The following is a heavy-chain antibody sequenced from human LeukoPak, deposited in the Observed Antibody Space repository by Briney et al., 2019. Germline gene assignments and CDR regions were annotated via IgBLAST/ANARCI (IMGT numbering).Heavy chain of an antibody. V-gene: IGHV3-23*01. Sequence: GGSLRLSCRASGFTFSSYGLTWVRQAPGRGLEWVAGISGSADSSYADSVKGRFTISRDNSKNTLYLQLNSLTGEDTAVYFCAKETGWSPLGEDDHWGQGILVSVSS. CDR2: ISGSADS. CDR1: GFTFSSYG. J-gene: IGHJ4*02. D-gene: IGHD3-16*01. CDR3: AKETGWSPLGEDDH.